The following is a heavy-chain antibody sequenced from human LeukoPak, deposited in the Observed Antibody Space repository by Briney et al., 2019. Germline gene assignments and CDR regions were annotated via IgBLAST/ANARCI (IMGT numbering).Heavy chain of an antibody. CDR1: GGTFSGYT. D-gene: IGHD3-3*01. J-gene: IGHJ4*02. V-gene: IGHV1-69*02. CDR2: IIPILGIA. Sequence: ASVKVSCKASGGTFSGYTISWVRQAPGQGLELMGRIIPILGIANYAQKFQGRVTITADKPTSTAYMELSSLRSEGTAVYYCARASREWLSPYYFDYWGQGTLVTVSS. CDR3: ARASREWLSPYYFDY.